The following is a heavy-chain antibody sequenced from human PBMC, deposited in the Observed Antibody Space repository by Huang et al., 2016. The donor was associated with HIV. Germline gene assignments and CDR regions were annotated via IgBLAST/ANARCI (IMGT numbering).Heavy chain of an antibody. D-gene: IGHD3-22*01. CDR1: GYSFTSYW. V-gene: IGHV5-51*01. Sequence: EVQLVQSGAELKKPGESLKISCRASGYSFTSYWLGWVRQMPGKGREWLVIIYPDDSDGRYSPAFQGQVPISADKTINTAYLQWGSVKASDTAMYYCAKVVRRDSSGRDGFDVWGQGTLVTVSS. CDR3: AKVVRRDSSGRDGFDV. J-gene: IGHJ3*01. CDR2: IYPDDSDG.